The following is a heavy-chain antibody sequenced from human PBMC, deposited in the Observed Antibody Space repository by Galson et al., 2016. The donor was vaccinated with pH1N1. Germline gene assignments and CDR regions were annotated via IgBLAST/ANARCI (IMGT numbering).Heavy chain of an antibody. CDR2: IYTSGST. Sequence: TLSLTCSVSGGSISRGSYYWNWIRQPAGRGLEWIGRIYTSGSTNYNPSLKSQVTISLDTSKNQISLKLSSVAAADTAVYYCARFGLGGPFDSWGQGTPVTVSS. V-gene: IGHV4-61*02. J-gene: IGHJ4*02. CDR3: ARFGLGGPFDS. CDR1: GGSISRGSYY. D-gene: IGHD3-16*01.